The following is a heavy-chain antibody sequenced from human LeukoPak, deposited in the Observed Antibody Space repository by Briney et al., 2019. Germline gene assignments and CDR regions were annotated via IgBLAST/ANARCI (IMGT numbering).Heavy chain of an antibody. CDR2: IRYDGNNK. D-gene: IGHD3-22*01. CDR1: GFTFSRNG. J-gene: IGHJ4*02. V-gene: IGHV3-30*02. Sequence: PGGSLRLSCAASGFTFSRNGMHWVRQAPGKGLEWVAFIRYDGNNKYYADSVKGRFTISRDNSKNTLYLQMNSLGAEDTAVYYCAKGSDYYDSSGYSHWGQGTLVTVSS. CDR3: AKGSDYYDSSGYSH.